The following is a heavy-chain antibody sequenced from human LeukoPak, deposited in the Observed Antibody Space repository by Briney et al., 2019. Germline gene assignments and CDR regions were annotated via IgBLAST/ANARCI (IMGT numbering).Heavy chain of an antibody. V-gene: IGHV3-23*01. CDR3: AKEGTYYYGSGSLFDY. J-gene: IGHJ4*02. D-gene: IGHD3-10*01. CDR2: ISGSGGST. Sequence: GGSLRLSCAASGFTFRSYAMSGVRQAQGKGVEWVSAISGSGGSTYYADSVKGGFTISRDNSKNTLYLQMNSLRAEDTAVYYCAKEGTYYYGSGSLFDYWGQGTLVTVSS. CDR1: GFTFRSYA.